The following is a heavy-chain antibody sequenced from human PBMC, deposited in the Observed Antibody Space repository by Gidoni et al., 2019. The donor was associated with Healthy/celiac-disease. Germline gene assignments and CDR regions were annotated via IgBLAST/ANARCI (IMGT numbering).Heavy chain of an antibody. D-gene: IGHD3-9*01. CDR1: GFTFSSYA. Sequence: QVQLVESGGGVVQPGRSLRLSCAASGFTFSSYAMHWVRQAPGKGLEWVAVISYDGSNKYYADSVKGRFTISRDNSKNTLYLQMNSLRAEDTAVYYCARVKGYFDWLGGAFDIWGQGTMVTVSS. J-gene: IGHJ3*02. CDR3: ARVKGYFDWLGGAFDI. V-gene: IGHV3-30*04. CDR2: ISYDGSNK.